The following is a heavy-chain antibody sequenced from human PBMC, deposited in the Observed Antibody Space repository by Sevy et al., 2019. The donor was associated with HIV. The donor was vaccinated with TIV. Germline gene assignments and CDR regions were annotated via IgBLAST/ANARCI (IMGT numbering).Heavy chain of an antibody. CDR3: ARDRDGSGSSGGYGMDV. D-gene: IGHD3-10*01. CDR2: ISSSSSNI. J-gene: IGHJ6*02. Sequence: RLSCVGSGITFSYYSMNWVRQAPGKGLEWVSSISSSSSNIYYADSVKGRFTISRDNAKKSLYLQMNSLRAEDTAVYYCARDRDGSGSSGGYGMDVWGQGTTVTVSS. CDR1: GITFSYYS. V-gene: IGHV3-21*01.